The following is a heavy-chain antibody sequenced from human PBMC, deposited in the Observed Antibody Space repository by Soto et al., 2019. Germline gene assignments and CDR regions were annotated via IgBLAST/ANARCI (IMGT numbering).Heavy chain of an antibody. CDR2: IYYSGST. CDR3: AREGIVGAAHFDY. D-gene: IGHD1-26*01. CDR1: GGSISSYY. Sequence: SETLSLTCTVSGGSISSYYWSWIRQPPGKGLEWIGYIYYSGSTNYNPSLKSRVTISVDTSKNQFSLKLSSVTAADTAVYYCAREGIVGAAHFDYWGQGTLVTVAS. V-gene: IGHV4-59*01. J-gene: IGHJ4*02.